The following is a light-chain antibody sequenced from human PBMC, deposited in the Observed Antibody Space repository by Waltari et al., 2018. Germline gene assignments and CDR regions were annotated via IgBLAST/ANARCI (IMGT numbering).Light chain of an antibody. CDR1: SSNIGAGYD. CDR3: QSYDSSLSGWV. Sequence: QSVLTQPPSVSGAQGQRVTISCTGSSSNIGAGYDVHWSQQLPGTAPKIIIYGNSNRPSGVPDRFSGSKSGTSASLAITGLQAEDEADYYCQSYDSSLSGWVFGGGTKLTVL. J-gene: IGLJ3*02. V-gene: IGLV1-40*01. CDR2: GNS.